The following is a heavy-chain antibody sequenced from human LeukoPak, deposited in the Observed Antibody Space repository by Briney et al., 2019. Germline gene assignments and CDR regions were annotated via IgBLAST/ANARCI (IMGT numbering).Heavy chain of an antibody. Sequence: SETLSLTCAVSGGSFSGYYWSWIRQPPGKGLEWIGGINHSGSTNYNPSLQSRVTISADTSTNQFSLNLRSVIAADTAVYYCTRGLRLGYCSGGSCYYWFDPWGQGTRVTVSS. V-gene: IGHV4-34*01. CDR3: TRGLRLGYCSGGSCYYWFDP. CDR2: INHSGST. D-gene: IGHD2-15*01. J-gene: IGHJ5*02. CDR1: GGSFSGYY.